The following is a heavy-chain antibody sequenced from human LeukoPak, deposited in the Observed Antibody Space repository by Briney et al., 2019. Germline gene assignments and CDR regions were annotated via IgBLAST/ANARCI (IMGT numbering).Heavy chain of an antibody. D-gene: IGHD4-23*01. V-gene: IGHV1-46*01. J-gene: IGHJ3*02. CDR2: INPSGGST. CDR1: GYTFTSYY. CDR3: ARDTRDGGNSLDAFDI. Sequence: ASVKVSCKASGYTFTSYYMHWVRQAPGQGLEWMGIINPSGGSTSYAQKFQGRVTMTRDMSTSTVYMELSSLRSEDTAVYYCARDTRDGGNSLDAFDIWGQGTMVTVSS.